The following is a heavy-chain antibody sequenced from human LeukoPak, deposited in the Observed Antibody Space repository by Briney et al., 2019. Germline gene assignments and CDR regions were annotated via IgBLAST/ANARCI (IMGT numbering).Heavy chain of an antibody. CDR2: IDHSGST. D-gene: IGHD4/OR15-4a*01. CDR3: ARGDDGPTHYFDY. V-gene: IGHV4-34*01. J-gene: IGHJ4*02. Sequence: SETLSLTCAVYGGSFSGFYWSWIRQPPGKGLEWIGEIDHSGSTTYNPSLKSRVTIVVDTSKNQFSLKLSSVTAADTAVYYCARGDDGPTHYFDYWGQGTLVSVSS. CDR1: GGSFSGFY.